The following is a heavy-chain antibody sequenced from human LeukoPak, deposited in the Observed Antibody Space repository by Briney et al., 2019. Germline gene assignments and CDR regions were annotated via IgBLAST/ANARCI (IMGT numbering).Heavy chain of an antibody. J-gene: IGHJ4*02. CDR3: ARNRGSYASDY. D-gene: IGHD1-26*01. V-gene: IGHV4-34*01. Sequence: SETLSLNCAVYGGSFSGYYWIWIRQPPGKGLEWIGEINHSGSTNYNPSLKSRVTISVDTSKNQFSLKLSSVTAADTAVYYCARNRGSYASDYWGQGTLVTVSS. CDR2: INHSGST. CDR1: GGSFSGYY.